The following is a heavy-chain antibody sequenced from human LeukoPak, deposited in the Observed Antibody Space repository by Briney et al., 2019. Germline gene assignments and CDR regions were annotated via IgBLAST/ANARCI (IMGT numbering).Heavy chain of an antibody. D-gene: IGHD2-15*01. Sequence: GGSLTLSCAASGFTFSSYAMSWVRQAPGKGLEWVSAISGSGGSTYYADSVKGRFTISRDNSKNTLYLQMNSLRAEDTAVYYCAKFTTLGYCSGGSCSPDYWGQGTLVTVSS. CDR3: AKFTTLGYCSGGSCSPDY. J-gene: IGHJ4*02. CDR2: ISGSGGST. CDR1: GFTFSSYA. V-gene: IGHV3-23*01.